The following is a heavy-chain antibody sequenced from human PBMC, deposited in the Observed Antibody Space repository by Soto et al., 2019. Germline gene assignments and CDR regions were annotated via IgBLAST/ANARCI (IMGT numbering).Heavy chain of an antibody. D-gene: IGHD5-12*01. V-gene: IGHV4-34*01. CDR2: INHSGST. CDR3: ARGVATITPWFDP. Sequence: QVQLQQWGAGLLKPSETLSLTCAVYGGSFSGYYWSWIRQPPGKGLEWIGEINHSGSTNYNPSLKSRVTISVDTSKNQFSLKLSSVTAADTAVYYCARGVATITPWFDPWGQGTLVTVSS. CDR1: GGSFSGYY. J-gene: IGHJ5*02.